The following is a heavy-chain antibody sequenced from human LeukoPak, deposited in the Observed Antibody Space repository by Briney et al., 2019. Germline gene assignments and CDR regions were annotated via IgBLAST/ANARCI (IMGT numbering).Heavy chain of an antibody. CDR1: GFTFSDYA. Sequence: GGSLRLSCAASGFTFSDYAMTWVRQAPGKGLEWVANIKQDGSEKYYVDSVKGRFTISRDNAKNSLYLQMNSLRAEDTAVYYCARVGIWGDGYSGLCYAFDIWGQGTMVTVSS. V-gene: IGHV3-7*01. CDR2: IKQDGSEK. CDR3: ARVGIWGDGYSGLCYAFDI. D-gene: IGHD5-24*01. J-gene: IGHJ3*02.